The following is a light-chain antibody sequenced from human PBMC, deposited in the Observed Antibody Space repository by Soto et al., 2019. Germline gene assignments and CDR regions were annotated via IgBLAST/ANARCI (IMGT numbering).Light chain of an antibody. CDR3: CSYAGSSTYWV. CDR1: SSDVGSYNL. Sequence: QSVLTQPASVSGSPGQSITISCTGTSSDVGSYNLVSWYQQHPGKAPKLMIYEVSKRPSGVSNRFSGSKSGNTASLTISGLQAEDDADYYCCSYAGSSTYWVFGGGTKLSVL. J-gene: IGLJ3*02. CDR2: EVS. V-gene: IGLV2-23*02.